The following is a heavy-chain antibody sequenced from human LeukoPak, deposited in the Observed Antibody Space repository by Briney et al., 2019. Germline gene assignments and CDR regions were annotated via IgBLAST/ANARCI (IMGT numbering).Heavy chain of an antibody. CDR3: ARDLLHPFDY. Sequence: GGSLRLSCAASGFTVSSNYMSWVRQAPGKGLEWVSVIYSGGSTYYADSVKGRFTISGDNSKNTLYLQMNSLRAEDTAVYYCARDLLHPFDYWGQGTLVTVSS. CDR1: GFTVSSNY. D-gene: IGHD1-26*01. CDR2: IYSGGST. J-gene: IGHJ4*02. V-gene: IGHV3-66*01.